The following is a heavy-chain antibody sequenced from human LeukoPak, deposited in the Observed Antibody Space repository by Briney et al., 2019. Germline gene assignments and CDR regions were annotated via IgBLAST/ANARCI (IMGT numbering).Heavy chain of an antibody. CDR2: ISSNGGST. CDR1: GFTFSSYA. V-gene: IGHV3-64D*09. J-gene: IGHJ4*02. CDR3: VKGYCSSISCYGDY. Sequence: QPGGSLRLFCSASGFTFSSYAMHWVRQAPGKGLEYVSAISSNGGSTYYADAVKGRVTISRDNSKNTLYLQMSSLRAEDTAVCYCVKGYCSSISCYGDYWGQGTLVTFSS. D-gene: IGHD2-2*01.